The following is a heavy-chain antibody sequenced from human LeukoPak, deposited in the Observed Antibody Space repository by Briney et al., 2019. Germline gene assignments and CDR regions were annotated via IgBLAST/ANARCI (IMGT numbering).Heavy chain of an antibody. CDR2: QYYSGSP. CDR3: ARSSGGMYNYYYMDV. J-gene: IGHJ6*03. Sequence: PSETLSLTCSVSGASLSSGTYYWNWIRQPPGKGLEWIAYQYYSGSPIYNPSLRSRVTISVDTSRDRFSLKVTSVTAADTAIYYCARSSGGMYNYYYMDVWGKGTTVTVSS. D-gene: IGHD1-26*01. V-gene: IGHV4-61*01. CDR1: GASLSSGTYY.